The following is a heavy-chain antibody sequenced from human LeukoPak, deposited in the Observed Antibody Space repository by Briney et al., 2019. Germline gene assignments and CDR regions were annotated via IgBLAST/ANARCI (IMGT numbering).Heavy chain of an antibody. CDR3: ARKVVVAYYGMDV. J-gene: IGHJ6*02. V-gene: IGHV3-21*01. CDR2: ISSSSSYI. Sequence: GGSLRLSCAASGFTFSSYSMNWVRQAPGKGLEWVSSISSSSSYIYYADSVKGRFTISRDNAKNSLYLQMNSLRAEDTAVYYCARKVVVAYYGMDVWGQGTTVTVSS. CDR1: GFTFSSYS. D-gene: IGHD2-21*01.